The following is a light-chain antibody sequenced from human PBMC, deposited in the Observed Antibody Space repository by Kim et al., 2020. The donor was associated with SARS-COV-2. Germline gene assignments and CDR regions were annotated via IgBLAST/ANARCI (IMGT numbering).Light chain of an antibody. V-gene: IGKV1-5*03. Sequence: DIQMTQSPSTLSASVGDRVTITCRAGQNIGSGLAWYQQKPGKAPNLLIYKASTLDSGVPSRFSGSGSGTDFTLTISSLQPEDFATYYCQQYNSFSITFGGGTKVDIK. CDR3: QQYNSFSIT. J-gene: IGKJ4*01. CDR2: KAS. CDR1: QNIGSG.